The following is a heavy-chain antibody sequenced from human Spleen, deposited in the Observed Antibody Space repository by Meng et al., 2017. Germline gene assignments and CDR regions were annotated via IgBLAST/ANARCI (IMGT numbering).Heavy chain of an antibody. J-gene: IGHJ4*02. CDR2: INHSGST. V-gene: IGHV4-34*01. CDR3: ARGPTTMAHDFDY. CDR1: GGSFSGSH. D-gene: IGHD4-11*01. Sequence: QVQLQQWGAGLLKPSETLSLTCAVYGGSFSGSHWSWIRQPPGKGLEWIGEINHSGSTNYNPSLESRATISVDTSQNNLSLKLSSVTAADSAVYYCARGPTTMAHDFDYWGQGTLVTVSS.